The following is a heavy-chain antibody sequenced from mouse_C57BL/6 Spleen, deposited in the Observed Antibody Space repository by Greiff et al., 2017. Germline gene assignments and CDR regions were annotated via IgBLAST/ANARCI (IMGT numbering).Heavy chain of an antibody. CDR2: ISSGGSYT. D-gene: IGHD1-1*01. V-gene: IGHV5-6*01. Sequence: EVKVVESGGDLVKPGGSLKLSCAASGFTFSSYGMSWVRQTPDKRLEWVATISSGGSYTYYPDSVKGRFTISRDNAKNTLYLQMSSLKSEDTAMYYCARLHYYGSSYGYFDVWGTGTTVTVSS. CDR1: GFTFSSYG. J-gene: IGHJ1*03. CDR3: ARLHYYGSSYGYFDV.